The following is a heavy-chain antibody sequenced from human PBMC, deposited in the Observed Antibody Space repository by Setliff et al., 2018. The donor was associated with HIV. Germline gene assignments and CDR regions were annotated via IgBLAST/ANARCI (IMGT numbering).Heavy chain of an antibody. CDR3: AALSLRTNSVYGIISTRFDP. CDR2: VKPDGSNT. D-gene: IGHD2-8*01. CDR1: GSPLSNYW. J-gene: IGHJ5*02. Sequence: GSLRLSCAASGSPLSNYWISWVRQAPGKGLEWVASVKPDGSNTKYADSVKGRFTISRDNAKNSLYLHMNSLRGEDTAFYYCAALSLRTNSVYGIISTRFDPWGQGTLVTVSS. V-gene: IGHV3-7*01.